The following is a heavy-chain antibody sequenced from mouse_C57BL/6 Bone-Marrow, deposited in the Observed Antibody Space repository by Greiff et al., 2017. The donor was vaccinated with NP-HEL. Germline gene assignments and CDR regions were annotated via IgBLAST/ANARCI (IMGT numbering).Heavy chain of an antibody. CDR2: FHPYNDDT. Sequence: VQLVESGAELVKPGASVKMSCKASGYTFTTYPIEWMKQNHGKSLEWIGNFHPYNDDTKYNEKFKGKATLTVEKSSSTVYLELSRLTSDDSAVYYCARKNYYGSSYDWYFDVWGTGTTVTVSS. V-gene: IGHV1-47*01. D-gene: IGHD1-1*01. CDR3: ARKNYYGSSYDWYFDV. CDR1: GYTFTTYP. J-gene: IGHJ1*03.